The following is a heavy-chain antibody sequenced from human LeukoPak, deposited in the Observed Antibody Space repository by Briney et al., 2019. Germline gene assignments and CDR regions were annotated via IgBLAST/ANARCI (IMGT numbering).Heavy chain of an antibody. CDR1: GGSITSRY. CDR2: INHNGYS. D-gene: IGHD3-16*01. CDR3: ARSVYPHYYFDY. V-gene: IGHV4-59*11. J-gene: IGHJ4*02. Sequence: SETLSLTCIVSGGSITSRYWNWIRQPPGKGLEWIGYINHNGYSNSNPSLKSRVTISRDTSKNQFSLKLNSVTAADTAVYYCARSVYPHYYFDYWGQATLVTVSP.